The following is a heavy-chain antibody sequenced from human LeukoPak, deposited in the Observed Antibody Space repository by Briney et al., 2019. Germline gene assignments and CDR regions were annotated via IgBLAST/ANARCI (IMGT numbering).Heavy chain of an antibody. Sequence: ASETLSLTCTVSGGSISSSNHYWGWIRQPPGKGLEWIGSIYYSGSTYYNPSLKSRVTISVDTSKNQFSLKLRSATAADTAVYYCARHRGYYGSGSKVGYWGQGTLVTVSS. D-gene: IGHD3-10*01. V-gene: IGHV4-39*01. J-gene: IGHJ4*02. CDR3: ARHRGYYGSGSKVGY. CDR1: GGSISSSNHY. CDR2: IYYSGST.